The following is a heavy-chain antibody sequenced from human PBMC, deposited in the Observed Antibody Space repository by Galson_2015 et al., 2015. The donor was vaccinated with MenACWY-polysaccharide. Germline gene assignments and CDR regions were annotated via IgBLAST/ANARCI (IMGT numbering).Heavy chain of an antibody. Sequence: SLRLSCAASAFTVSSNHTSWVRQAPGKGLEWVSVIYSGGSTYYADSVKGRFTISRDNSKNTLYLQMNSLRAEDTALYYCARLAVDNYFDYWGQGTL. V-gene: IGHV3-66*01. D-gene: IGHD6-19*01. CDR1: AFTVSSNH. CDR3: ARLAVDNYFDY. J-gene: IGHJ4*02. CDR2: IYSGGST.